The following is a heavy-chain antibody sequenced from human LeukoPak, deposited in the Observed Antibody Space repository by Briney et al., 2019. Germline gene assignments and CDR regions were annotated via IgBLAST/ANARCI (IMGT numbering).Heavy chain of an antibody. D-gene: IGHD3-22*01. J-gene: IGHJ4*02. V-gene: IGHV7-4-1*02. CDR2: INTNTGNP. CDR1: GYTFTSYA. Sequence: ASVKVSCKASGYTFTSYAMNWVRQAPGQGLEWMGWINTNTGNPTYAQGFTGRFVFSLDTSVSTAYLQISSLKAEDTAVYYCARVAPYYDSSGYYYDYFDYWGQGTLVTVSS. CDR3: ARVAPYYDSSGYYYDYFDY.